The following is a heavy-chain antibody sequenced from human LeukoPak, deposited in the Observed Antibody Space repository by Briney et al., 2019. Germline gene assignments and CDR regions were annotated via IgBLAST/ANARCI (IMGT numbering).Heavy chain of an antibody. CDR2: INSDGSWT. V-gene: IGHV3-74*01. J-gene: IGHJ4*02. Sequence: GGSLRLSCAASGNYWMHWVRQAPGKGLVWVSHINSDGSWTSYADSVKGRFTISKDNAKNTVYLQMNSLRSDDTAVYYCARKGYCSSTSCLYYFDYWGQGTLVTVSS. CDR3: ARKGYCSSTSCLYYFDY. D-gene: IGHD2-2*01. CDR1: GNYW.